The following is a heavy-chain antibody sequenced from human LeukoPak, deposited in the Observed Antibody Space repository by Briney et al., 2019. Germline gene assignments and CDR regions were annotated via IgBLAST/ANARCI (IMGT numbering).Heavy chain of an antibody. CDR3: AAEGGGGTFDI. CDR1: GCTLISSA. CDR2: IVVSSGNT. V-gene: IGHV1-58*02. Sequence: GASVTVSCKASGCTLISSAMQWVRQARGQRLEWIGWIVVSSGNTNYAQKFQERVTITRDMSTSTAYMELSSLRSEDTAVYYCAAEGGGGTFDIWGQGTMVTVSS. D-gene: IGHD4-23*01. J-gene: IGHJ3*02.